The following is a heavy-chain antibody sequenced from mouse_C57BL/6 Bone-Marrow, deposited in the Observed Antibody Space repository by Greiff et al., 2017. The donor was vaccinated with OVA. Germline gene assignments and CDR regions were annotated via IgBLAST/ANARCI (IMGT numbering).Heavy chain of an antibody. CDR2: IDPSDSYT. Sequence: QVQPQQPGAELVRPGTSVKLSCKASGYTFTSYWMHWVKQRPGQGLEWIGVIDPSDSYTNYNQKFKGKATLTVDTSSSTAYMQLSSLTSEDSAVYYCARERYSNYVRDYFDYWGQGTTLTVSS. J-gene: IGHJ2*01. V-gene: IGHV1-59*01. D-gene: IGHD2-5*01. CDR3: ARERYSNYVRDYFDY. CDR1: GYTFTSYW.